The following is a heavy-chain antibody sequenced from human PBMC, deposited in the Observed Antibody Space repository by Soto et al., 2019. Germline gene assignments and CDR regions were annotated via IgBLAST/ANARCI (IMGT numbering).Heavy chain of an antibody. CDR1: GFTFSSYA. V-gene: IGHV3-23*01. Sequence: SLRLSCAASGFTFSSYAMSWVRQAPGKGLEWVSAISGSGGSTYYADSVKGRFTISRDNSKNTLYLQMNSLRAEDTAVYYCAKWGGSSSPRYYYYGMDVWGQGTTGTVSS. J-gene: IGHJ6*02. CDR3: AKWGGSSSPRYYYYGMDV. D-gene: IGHD6-6*01. CDR2: ISGSGGST.